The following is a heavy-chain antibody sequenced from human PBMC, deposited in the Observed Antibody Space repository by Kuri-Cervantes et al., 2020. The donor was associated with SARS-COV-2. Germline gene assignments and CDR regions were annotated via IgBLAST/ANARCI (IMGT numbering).Heavy chain of an antibody. CDR3: ARDYYDFWSGSVYYYYYMDV. V-gene: IGHV4-4*07. Sequence: GSVRLSCTVSGGSISSYYWSWIRQPAGKGLEWIGRIYTSGSTNYNPSLKSRVTMSVDTSKNQFSLKLSSVPAADTAVYYCARDYYDFWSGSVYYYYYMDVWGKGTTVTVSS. CDR2: IYTSGST. D-gene: IGHD3-3*01. CDR1: GGSISSYY. J-gene: IGHJ6*03.